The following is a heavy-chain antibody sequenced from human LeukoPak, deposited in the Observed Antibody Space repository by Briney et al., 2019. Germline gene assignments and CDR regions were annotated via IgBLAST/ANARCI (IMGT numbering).Heavy chain of an antibody. CDR2: ISNDGSDN. Sequence: PGGSLRLSCAASGFTFSSYGLHWVRQAPGKGLEWLAVISNDGSDNYYADSVKGRFTISRDNSKNTLYLQMNSLRVEDTAVYYCAKCIRWLRSPDSWGQGTLVTVSS. CDR1: GFTFSSYG. D-gene: IGHD5-12*01. V-gene: IGHV3-30*18. J-gene: IGHJ4*02. CDR3: AKCIRWLRSPDS.